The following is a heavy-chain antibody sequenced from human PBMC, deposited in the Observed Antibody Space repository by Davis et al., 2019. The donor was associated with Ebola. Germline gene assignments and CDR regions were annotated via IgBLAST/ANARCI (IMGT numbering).Heavy chain of an antibody. CDR3: ARDAIAARLFDY. CDR1: GFTFSSYA. Sequence: GESLKISCAASGFTFSSYAMNWVRQAPGKGLGWVSSISSSSSYIYYADSVKGRFTISRDNAKNSLYLQMNSLRAEDTAVYYCARDAIAARLFDYWGQGTLVTVSS. CDR2: ISSSSSYI. V-gene: IGHV3-21*01. J-gene: IGHJ4*02. D-gene: IGHD6-6*01.